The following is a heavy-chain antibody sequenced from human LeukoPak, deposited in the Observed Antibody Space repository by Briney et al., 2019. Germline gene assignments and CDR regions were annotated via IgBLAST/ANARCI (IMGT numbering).Heavy chain of an antibody. V-gene: IGHV1-2*02. CDR2: INPNSGGT. CDR1: GYTFTGYY. D-gene: IGHD5-12*01. CDR3: ARDDALVATGSFDY. Sequence: GASVKVSCKASGYTFTGYYMHWVRQAPGQGLEWMGWINPNSGGTNYAQKFQGRVTMTRDTSISTAYMELSRLRSDDTAVYYCARDDALVATGSFDYWGQGTLVTVSS. J-gene: IGHJ4*02.